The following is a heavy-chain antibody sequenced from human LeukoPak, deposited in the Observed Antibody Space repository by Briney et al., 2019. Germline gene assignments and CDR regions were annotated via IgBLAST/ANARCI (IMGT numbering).Heavy chain of an antibody. J-gene: IGHJ4*02. Sequence: PGGSLRLSCAASGFTFSSYAMNWVRQAPGKGLEWVSGISGSGGNTYYADSVKGRFTISRDNSKNTLYLQMNSLGAEDTAVYYCAKGLIAAAPTPDYWGQGTLVTVSS. V-gene: IGHV3-23*01. CDR1: GFTFSSYA. D-gene: IGHD6-13*01. CDR2: ISGSGGNT. CDR3: AKGLIAAAPTPDY.